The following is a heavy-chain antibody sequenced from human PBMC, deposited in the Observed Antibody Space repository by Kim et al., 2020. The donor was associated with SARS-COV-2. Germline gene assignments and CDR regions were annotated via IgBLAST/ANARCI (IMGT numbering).Heavy chain of an antibody. J-gene: IGHJ4*02. Sequence: GGSLRLSCAASGFTFSSYWMSWVRQAPGKGLEWVANIKQDGSEKYYVDSVKGRFTISRDNAKNSLYLQMNSLRAEDTAVYYCAREGKITMVRGVIYYWGQGTLVTVSS. V-gene: IGHV3-7*01. CDR2: IKQDGSEK. CDR3: AREGKITMVRGVIYY. D-gene: IGHD3-10*01. CDR1: GFTFSSYW.